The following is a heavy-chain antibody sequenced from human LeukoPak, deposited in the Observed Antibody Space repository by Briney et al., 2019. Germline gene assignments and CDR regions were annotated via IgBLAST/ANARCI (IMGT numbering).Heavy chain of an antibody. Sequence: ASAKDSCKASGYTFTSYYMHWVRQAPGQELQERGIINPSGGSKSYTPKFQGRVTMTRNPSTSTVYMEPSSLRSEATAVYYCARDEKAVAGRWDSWGQGTMVTVSS. V-gene: IGHV1-46*01. CDR1: GYTFTSYY. J-gene: IGHJ3*02. CDR3: ARDEKAVAGRWDS. D-gene: IGHD6-19*01. CDR2: INPSGGSK.